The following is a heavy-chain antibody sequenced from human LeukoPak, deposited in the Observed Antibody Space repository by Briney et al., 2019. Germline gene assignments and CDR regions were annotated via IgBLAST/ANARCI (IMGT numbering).Heavy chain of an antibody. CDR1: GGSISSYY. Sequence: SETLSLTCTVSGGSISSYYWSWIRQPAGKGLEWIGRIYTSGSPNYNPSLKSRVTMSVDTSKNQFSLKLSSVTAADTAVYYCARGWGYGSGSYTPMDVWGKGTTVTISS. J-gene: IGHJ6*04. CDR2: IYTSGSP. D-gene: IGHD3-10*01. V-gene: IGHV4-4*07. CDR3: ARGWGYGSGSYTPMDV.